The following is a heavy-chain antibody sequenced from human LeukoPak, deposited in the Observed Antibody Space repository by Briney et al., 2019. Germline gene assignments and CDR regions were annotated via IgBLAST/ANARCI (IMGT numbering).Heavy chain of an antibody. J-gene: IGHJ4*02. D-gene: IGHD2-2*01. CDR1: GFTVSSNY. V-gene: IGHV3-66*02. Sequence: GGSLRLSCAASGFTVSSNYMSWVRQAPGKGLEWVSVIYSGGSTYYADSVKGRFTISRDNSKNTLYLQMNSLRAEDTAVYYCASFTVVVPAAISDYWGQGTLVTVSS. CDR3: ASFTVVVPAAISDY. CDR2: IYSGGST.